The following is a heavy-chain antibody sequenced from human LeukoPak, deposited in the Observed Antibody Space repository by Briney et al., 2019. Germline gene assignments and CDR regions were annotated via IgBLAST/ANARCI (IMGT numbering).Heavy chain of an antibody. Sequence: ASVKVSCKASGYTFTGYYMHWVRQAPGQGLEWMGWINPNSGGTNYAQKSQGRVTMTRDTSISTAYMELSRLRSDDTAVYYCARTSTIAAAGTLLDYWGQGTLVTVSS. J-gene: IGHJ4*02. CDR2: INPNSGGT. CDR1: GYTFTGYY. D-gene: IGHD6-13*01. CDR3: ARTSTIAAAGTLLDY. V-gene: IGHV1-2*02.